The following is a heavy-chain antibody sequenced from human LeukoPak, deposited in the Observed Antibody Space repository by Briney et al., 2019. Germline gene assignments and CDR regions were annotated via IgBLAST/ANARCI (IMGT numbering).Heavy chain of an antibody. J-gene: IGHJ4*02. CDR1: AFTFSSYG. D-gene: IGHD3-10*01. CDR2: IGGSGGTT. Sequence: GGSLRLSCAASAFTFSSYGMTWVRQAPGKGLEWVSSIGGSGGTTYYADSVKGRFTISRDNSKNTLYLQMNSLRAEDTAVYYCAKALGSYYFDYWGQGTLVTVSS. V-gene: IGHV3-23*01. CDR3: AKALGSYYFDY.